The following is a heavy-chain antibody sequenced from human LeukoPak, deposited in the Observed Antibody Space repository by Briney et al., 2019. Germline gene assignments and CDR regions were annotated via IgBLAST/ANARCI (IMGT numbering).Heavy chain of an antibody. CDR3: ARGRYGDYYFDY. V-gene: IGHV4-59*01. D-gene: IGHD4-17*01. CDR1: GGSISSYY. CDR2: IYYSGST. J-gene: IGHJ4*02. Sequence: SETLSLTCAVSGGSISSYYWSWIRQPPGKGLEWIGYIYYSGSTNYNPSLKSRVTISVDTSKNRFSLKLSSVTAADTAVYYCARGRYGDYYFDYWGQGTLVTVSS.